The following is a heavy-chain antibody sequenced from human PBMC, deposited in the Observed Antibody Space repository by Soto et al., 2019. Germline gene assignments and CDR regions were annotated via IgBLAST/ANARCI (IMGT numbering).Heavy chain of an antibody. CDR2: IIPIFGTA. J-gene: IGHJ4*02. CDR3: ARDKAGVRVGALDY. V-gene: IGHV1-69*12. CDR1: GGTFSSYA. D-gene: IGHD1-26*01. Sequence: QVQLVQSGAEVKKPGSSVKVSCKASGGTFSSYAISWVRQAPGQGLEWMGGIIPIFGTANYAQKFQGTVTITEYESSSTAYMELSSMRSEDTAVYYCARDKAGVRVGALDYWGQGTLVTVSS.